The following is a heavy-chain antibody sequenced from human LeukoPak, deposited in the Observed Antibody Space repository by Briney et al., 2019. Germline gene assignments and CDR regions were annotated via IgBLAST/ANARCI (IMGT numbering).Heavy chain of an antibody. D-gene: IGHD2-2*02. Sequence: PSETLSLTCAVYGGSFSGYYWSWIRQPPGKGLEWIGEINHSGSTNYNPSLKSRVTISVDTSKNQFSLKLSSVTAADTAVYYCAGTYCSSTSCYNPSVWFDPWGQGTLVTVSS. CDR3: AGTYCSSTSCYNPSVWFDP. CDR1: GGSFSGYY. CDR2: INHSGST. V-gene: IGHV4-34*01. J-gene: IGHJ5*02.